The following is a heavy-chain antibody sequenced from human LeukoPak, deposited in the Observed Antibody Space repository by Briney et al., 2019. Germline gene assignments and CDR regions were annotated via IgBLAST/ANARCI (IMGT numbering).Heavy chain of an antibody. D-gene: IGHD3-10*01. Sequence: ASVKVSCKASGYTFTGYYMHWVRQAPGQGLEWMGWISPNSGGTNYAQKFQGRVTMTRDTSISTAYMELSRLRSDDTAVYYCARDGVWFGELLDYWGQGTLVTVSS. J-gene: IGHJ4*02. CDR1: GYTFTGYY. V-gene: IGHV1-2*02. CDR3: ARDGVWFGELLDY. CDR2: ISPNSGGT.